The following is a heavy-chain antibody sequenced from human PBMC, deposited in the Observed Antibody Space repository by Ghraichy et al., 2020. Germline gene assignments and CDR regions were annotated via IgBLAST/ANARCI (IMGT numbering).Heavy chain of an antibody. CDR3: ARGERISSVSGYGLDV. CDR1: GYTFTAYH. Sequence: ASVKVSCKASGYTFTAYHMHWVRQAPGQGLEWMGGINPNSGGTNYAQKLQGRVIMTRDTSISTAYLELSRLRSDDTAVYYCARGERISSVSGYGLDVWGQGTTVAVSS. D-gene: IGHD2-15*01. CDR2: INPNSGGT. J-gene: IGHJ6*02. V-gene: IGHV1-2*02.